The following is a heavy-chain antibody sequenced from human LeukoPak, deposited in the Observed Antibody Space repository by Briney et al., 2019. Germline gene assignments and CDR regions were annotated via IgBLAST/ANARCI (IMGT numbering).Heavy chain of an antibody. D-gene: IGHD3-10*01. CDR3: ARDGSYRSMDV. CDR2: ISYDGSNE. Sequence: PGRSLRLSCTPSGFTFSSHAMNWVRQAPGKGLEWVALISYDGSNEFYAASVQGRFTTARDNSKNTLYLQMNSLRTEDTALYYCARDGSYRSMDVWGQGTTVTVSS. CDR1: GFTFSSHA. V-gene: IGHV3-30-3*01. J-gene: IGHJ6*02.